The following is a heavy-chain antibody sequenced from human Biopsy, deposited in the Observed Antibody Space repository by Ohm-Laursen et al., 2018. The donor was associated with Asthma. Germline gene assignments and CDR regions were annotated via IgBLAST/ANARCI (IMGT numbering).Heavy chain of an antibody. CDR2: IWYDGSNK. CDR1: GFTFSSYS. J-gene: IGHJ6*02. V-gene: IGHV3-33*01. Sequence: SLRLSCAASGFTFSSYSMHWVRQAPGKGLEWVAVIWYDGSNKYYADSVKGRFTISRDNSKNMLYLQMNSLRAEDTAVYFCARGIYDMDVRGQGTTVTVSS. CDR3: ARGIYDMDV.